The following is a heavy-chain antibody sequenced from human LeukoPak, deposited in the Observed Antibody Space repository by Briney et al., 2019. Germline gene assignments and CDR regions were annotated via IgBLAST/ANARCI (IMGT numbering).Heavy chain of an antibody. CDR2: INGDGTST. CDR1: GFTFSNYW. J-gene: IGHJ4*02. D-gene: IGHD7-27*01. V-gene: IGHV3-74*01. CDR3: ARVGGNWGSPFDY. Sequence: GGSLRLSCAAFGFTFSNYWMHWVRQVPGKELVWVSRINGDGTSTSYADSVKGRFTISRDNAKNTLYLQMNSLRAEDTAVYYCARVGGNWGSPFDYWGQGTLVTVSS.